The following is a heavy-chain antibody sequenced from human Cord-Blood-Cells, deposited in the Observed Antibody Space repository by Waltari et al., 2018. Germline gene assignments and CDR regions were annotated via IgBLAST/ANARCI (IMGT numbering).Heavy chain of an antibody. CDR1: GFTFSSYW. CDR3: ARSIEGAFEI. J-gene: IGHJ3*02. V-gene: IGHV3-7*01. CDR2: LRQEGSEK. Sequence: EVQLVESGGGLVQPGGSLRISCAASGFTFSSYWMSWVRQAPGKGMEVVANLRQEGSEKNDVYSVKGRFTISRDNAKNSRYLQMNSLSAEDTAVYYCARSIEGAFEISGQGTMVTVSS.